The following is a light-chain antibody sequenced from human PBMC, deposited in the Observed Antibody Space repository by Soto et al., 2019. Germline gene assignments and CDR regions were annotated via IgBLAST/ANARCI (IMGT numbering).Light chain of an antibody. CDR1: QSVSSN. CDR3: QQSTNWSTWT. J-gene: IGKJ1*01. V-gene: IGKV3-15*01. Sequence: EIVITPSPATLSVSPGARATLSCRASQSVSSNLAWYQQKPGQAPRLLIYGASTRATGIPATFSGSGSETEFTLTISRLQPEDSAVYFCQQSTNWSTWTVGQGTK. CDR2: GAS.